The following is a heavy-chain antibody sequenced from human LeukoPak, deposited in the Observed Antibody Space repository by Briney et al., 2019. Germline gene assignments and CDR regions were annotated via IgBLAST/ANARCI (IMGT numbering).Heavy chain of an antibody. D-gene: IGHD2-2*01. V-gene: IGHV4-30-4*01. CDR3: ARVSVVLKYPFSY. J-gene: IGHJ4*02. CDR2: IYYSGST. CDR1: GGSISSGDYY. Sequence: SETLSLTCTVSGGSISSGDYYWSWIRQPPGKGLEWIGYIYYSGSTYYNPSLKSRVTISVDTSKNQFSLKLSSVTAADTAVYYCARVSVVLKYPFSYWGQGTLVTVSS.